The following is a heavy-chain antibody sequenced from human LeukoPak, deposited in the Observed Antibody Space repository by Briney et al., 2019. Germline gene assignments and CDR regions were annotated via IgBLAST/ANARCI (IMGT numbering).Heavy chain of an antibody. D-gene: IGHD6-13*01. CDR1: GFVFSTYG. V-gene: IGHV3-30*18. J-gene: IGHJ4*02. CDR3: AKGRQLAAAGPFYDY. CDR2: ISYDGSSK. Sequence: GGSLRLSCAASGFVFSTYGVHWVRQAPGKGLEWVAVISYDGSSKYFADSVKGRFTISRDNSKNLVSLQMNALRPEDTAIYYCAKGRQLAAAGPFYDYWGQGTLVTVSS.